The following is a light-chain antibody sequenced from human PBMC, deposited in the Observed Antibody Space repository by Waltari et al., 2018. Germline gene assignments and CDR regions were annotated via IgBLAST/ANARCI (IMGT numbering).Light chain of an antibody. J-gene: IGLJ3*02. CDR3: AAWDDSLSGPGV. CDR1: SSNIRSNY. CDR2: RNN. V-gene: IGLV1-47*01. Sequence: QSVLTQPPSASGTPGQRVTISCSGSSSNIRSNYVYWYQQHPRTAPKPLIYRNNQRPSGVPARFSGSKSDTSASLAISGLRSEDEADYYCAAWDDSLSGPGVFGGGTKLTVL.